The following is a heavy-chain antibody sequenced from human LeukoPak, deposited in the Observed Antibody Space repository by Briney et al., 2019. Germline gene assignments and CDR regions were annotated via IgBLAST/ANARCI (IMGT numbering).Heavy chain of an antibody. V-gene: IGHV4-39*07. Sequence: SETLSLTCTVSGGSISSGGYYWSWIRQPPGKGLEWIGEINHSGSTNYNPSLKSRVTISVDTSKNQFSLKLSSVTAADTAVYYCARIQLGYCSSTSCYNLPGVRFDPWGQGTLVTVSS. J-gene: IGHJ5*02. CDR3: ARIQLGYCSSTSCYNLPGVRFDP. CDR1: GGSISSGGYY. CDR2: INHSGST. D-gene: IGHD2-2*02.